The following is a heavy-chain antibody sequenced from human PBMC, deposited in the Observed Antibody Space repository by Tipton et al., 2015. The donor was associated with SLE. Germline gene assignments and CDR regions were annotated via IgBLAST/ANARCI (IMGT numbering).Heavy chain of an antibody. Sequence: TLSLTCAVYGGSFSGYYWNWTRQSPGKGLEWIGEINHSGTTNYNPSLKSRVTLSVDTSKSQFSLKLSSVTAADTAVYYCARGYRLLASRPRNYMDVWGKGTTVTISS. CDR1: GGSFSGYY. V-gene: IGHV4-34*01. J-gene: IGHJ6*03. D-gene: IGHD3-3*02. CDR2: INHSGTT. CDR3: ARGYRLLASRPRNYMDV.